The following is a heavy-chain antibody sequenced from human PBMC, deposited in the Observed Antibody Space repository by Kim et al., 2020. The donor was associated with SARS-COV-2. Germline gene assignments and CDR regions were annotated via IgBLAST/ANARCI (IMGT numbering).Heavy chain of an antibody. V-gene: IGHV1-3*01. D-gene: IGHD3-22*01. Sequence: QQVQGRVTITRDTSESTAYMELSSLRSEDTAVYYCARYYYDSSGYYRFLDYWGQGTLVTVSS. J-gene: IGHJ4*02. CDR3: ARYYYDSSGYYRFLDY.